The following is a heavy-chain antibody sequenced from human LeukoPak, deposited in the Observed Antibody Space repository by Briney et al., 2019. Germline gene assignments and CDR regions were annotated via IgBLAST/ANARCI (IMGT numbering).Heavy chain of an antibody. CDR1: GFTFSNAW. CDR2: IKSKTDGGAT. J-gene: IGHJ4*02. CDR3: TTEAYYYDSGAIKYFDY. V-gene: IGHV3-15*01. Sequence: GGSLRLSCAASGFTFSNAWMSWVRQAPGKGLEWVGRIKSKTDGGATHYAAPVKGRLTISRDDSKNTLYLQMNSLKTEDTAVYYCTTEAYYYDSGAIKYFDYWGQGTLVTVSS. D-gene: IGHD3-22*01.